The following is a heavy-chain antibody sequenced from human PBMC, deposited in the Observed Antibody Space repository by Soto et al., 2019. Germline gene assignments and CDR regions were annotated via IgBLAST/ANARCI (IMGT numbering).Heavy chain of an antibody. CDR2: IYYSGST. V-gene: IGHV4-39*01. J-gene: IGHJ5*02. Sequence: TSETLSLTCTVSGGSISSSSYYWGWIRQPPGKGLECIGSIYYSGSTYYNPSLKSRVTISVDTSKNQFSLKLSSVTAADTAVYYCARRANSPYYDFWRAVGNWFDPWGQGTLVTVSS. D-gene: IGHD3-3*01. CDR3: ARRANSPYYDFWRAVGNWFDP. CDR1: GGSISSSSYY.